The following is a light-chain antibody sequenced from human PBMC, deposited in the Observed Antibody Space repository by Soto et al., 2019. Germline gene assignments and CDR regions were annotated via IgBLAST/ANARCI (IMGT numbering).Light chain of an antibody. Sequence: QSVLTQPASVSGSPGQSITISCTGTSSDIGSYNLVSWYQQHPGKAPKLMIYEVTKRPSRVSNRFSGSKSGNTASLTISGLLAEDEADYYCCSYASNFTLLFGGGTQLTVL. CDR3: CSYASNFTLL. J-gene: IGLJ2*01. V-gene: IGLV2-23*02. CDR1: SSDIGSYNL. CDR2: EVT.